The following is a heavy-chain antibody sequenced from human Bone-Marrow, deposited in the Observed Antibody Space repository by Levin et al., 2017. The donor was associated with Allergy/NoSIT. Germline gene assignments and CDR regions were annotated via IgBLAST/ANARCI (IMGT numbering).Heavy chain of an antibody. CDR3: ARLAGFSRGWYLPY. J-gene: IGHJ4*02. D-gene: IGHD2-15*01. CDR1: GGSLSGYY. CDR2: INHYGSA. V-gene: IGHV4-34*01. Sequence: PSETLSLTCAVSGGSLSGYYWTWVRQPPGKGLEWIGEINHYGSASYNPSLQGRVTMSVDTSKNHFSLSLVSVTAADTALYFCARLAGFSRGWYLPYWGQGALVTVSS.